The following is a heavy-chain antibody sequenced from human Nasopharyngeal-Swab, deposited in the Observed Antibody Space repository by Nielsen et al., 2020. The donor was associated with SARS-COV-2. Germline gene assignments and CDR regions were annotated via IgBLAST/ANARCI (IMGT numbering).Heavy chain of an antibody. D-gene: IGHD3-10*01. J-gene: IGHJ6*02. V-gene: IGHV1-2*06. Sequence: ASVKVSCKASGYTFTGYYMHWVRQAPGQGLEWMGRINPNSGGTNYAQKFQGRVTMTRDTSISIAYMELSRLRSDDTAVYYCARDSARYPGGMDVWGQGTTVTVSS. CDR1: GYTFTGYY. CDR2: INPNSGGT. CDR3: ARDSARYPGGMDV.